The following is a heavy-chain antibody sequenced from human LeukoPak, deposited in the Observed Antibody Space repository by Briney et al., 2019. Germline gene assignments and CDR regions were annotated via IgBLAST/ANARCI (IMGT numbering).Heavy chain of an antibody. CDR3: ARDGEMATIENYFEY. Sequence: SETLSLTCTVSGYSISSGYYWGWIRQPPGKGLEWIGSIYHSGSTYYNSSLKSRVTISVDTSKNQFSLKLSSVTAADTAVYYCARDGEMATIENYFEYWGQGTLVTVSS. CDR1: GYSISSGYY. J-gene: IGHJ4*02. D-gene: IGHD5-24*01. CDR2: IYHSGST. V-gene: IGHV4-38-2*02.